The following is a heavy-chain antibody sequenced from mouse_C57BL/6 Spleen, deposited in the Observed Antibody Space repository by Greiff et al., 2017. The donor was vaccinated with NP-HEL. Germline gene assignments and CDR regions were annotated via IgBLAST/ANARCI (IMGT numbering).Heavy chain of an antibody. V-gene: IGHV5-16*01. Sequence: EVKLQESEGGLVQPGSSMKLSCTASGFTFSDYYMAWVRQVPEKGLEWVANINYDGSSTYYLDSLKSRFIISRDNAKNILYLQMSSLKSEDTATYYCARDKGGYWYFDVWGTGTTVTVSS. CDR2: INYDGSST. CDR3: ARDKGGYWYFDV. J-gene: IGHJ1*03. CDR1: GFTFSDYY.